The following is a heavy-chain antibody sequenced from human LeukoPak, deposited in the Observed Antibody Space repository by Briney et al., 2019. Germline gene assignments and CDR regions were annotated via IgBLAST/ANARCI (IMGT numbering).Heavy chain of an antibody. CDR3: ARAYGSGSAAFDY. CDR1: GGSISSYY. CDR2: IYYSGST. V-gene: IGHV4-59*01. J-gene: IGHJ4*02. D-gene: IGHD3-10*01. Sequence: PSETLSLTRTVSGGSISSYYWSWIRQPPGKGLEWIGYIYYSGSTNYNPSLKSRVTISVDTSKNQFSLKLSSVTAADTAVYYCARAYGSGSAAFDYWGQGTLVTVSS.